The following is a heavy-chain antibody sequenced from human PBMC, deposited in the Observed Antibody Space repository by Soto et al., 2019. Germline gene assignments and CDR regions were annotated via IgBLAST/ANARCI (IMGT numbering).Heavy chain of an antibody. Sequence: SETLSLTCTVSGGSVSSGSYYWSWIRQPPRKGLEWVAYMSYTGTTNYNPSLESRVAISVDTSKNQFSLKLTSVTAADTAVYYCARAINLDFWRDSQSGYYFDYWGQGTMVTVSS. J-gene: IGHJ4*02. V-gene: IGHV4-61*01. CDR1: GGSVSSGSYY. CDR2: MSYTGTT. CDR3: ARAINLDFWRDSQSGYYFDY. D-gene: IGHD3-3*01.